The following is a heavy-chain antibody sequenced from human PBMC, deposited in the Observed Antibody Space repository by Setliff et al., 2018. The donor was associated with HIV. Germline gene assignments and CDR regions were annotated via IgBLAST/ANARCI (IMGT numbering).Heavy chain of an antibody. CDR3: ARQLSNSLDY. D-gene: IGHD7-27*01. CDR1: EYIFTDYY. J-gene: IGHJ4*02. Sequence: ASVKVSCKTSEYIFTDYYIHWVRQAPGQGLEWMGRINPDNGATNTAQKFQGRVTMTRDTSIRIAYMELSGLRSDDTAMYYCARQLSNSLDYWGQGTLVTVSS. V-gene: IGHV1-2*06. CDR2: INPDNGAT.